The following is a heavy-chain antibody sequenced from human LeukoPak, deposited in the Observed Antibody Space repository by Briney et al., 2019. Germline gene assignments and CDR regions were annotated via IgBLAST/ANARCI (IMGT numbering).Heavy chain of an antibody. Sequence: GGSLRLSYAVSGFTFSNYAMHWVRQAPGKGLEYVSAISDNGGSTFYPDSVKGRFTISRDNSKNTMYLQMGSLRAEDMALYYCARDGGGSPDYRGQGTLVTVSS. J-gene: IGHJ4*02. CDR1: GFTFSNYA. CDR3: ARDGGGSPDY. CDR2: ISDNGGST. D-gene: IGHD1-26*01. V-gene: IGHV3-64*02.